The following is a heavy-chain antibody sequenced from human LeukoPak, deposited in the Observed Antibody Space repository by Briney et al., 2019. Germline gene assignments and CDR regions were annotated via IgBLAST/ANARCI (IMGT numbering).Heavy chain of an antibody. CDR1: GFTVSSNY. V-gene: IGHV3-66*01. Sequence: GSLRLSCVASGFTVSSNYMSWVRQAAGKGLEWVSVIYSGGSTYYADSVNGRFTISRDNSKNTLYLQMNSLRAEDTAVYYCARGRRITIFGVVIGPFDYWGQGTLVTVSS. CDR3: ARGRRITIFGVVIGPFDY. CDR2: IYSGGST. D-gene: IGHD3-3*01. J-gene: IGHJ4*02.